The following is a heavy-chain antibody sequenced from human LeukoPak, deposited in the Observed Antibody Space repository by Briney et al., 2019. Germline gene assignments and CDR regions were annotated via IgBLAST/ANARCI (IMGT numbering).Heavy chain of an antibody. J-gene: IGHJ4*02. CDR1: GFPFSDYG. D-gene: IGHD3-16*01. Sequence: GSLRLSCAASGFPFSDYGMYWVRQAPGKGLEWLAVISHDGNNKHYADSVKGRITISRDNSMNTLYLQMNSLRAEDTAVYYCAKVRWGSDNALDSWGQGTLVTGSS. CDR3: AKVRWGSDNALDS. CDR2: ISHDGNNK. V-gene: IGHV3-30*18.